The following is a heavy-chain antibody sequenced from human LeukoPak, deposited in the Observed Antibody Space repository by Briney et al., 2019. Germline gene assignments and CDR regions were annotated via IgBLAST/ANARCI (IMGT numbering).Heavy chain of an antibody. V-gene: IGHV4-39*01. CDR2: IYYSGST. D-gene: IGHD6-19*01. CDR3: ARHGIAVAGYDY. Sequence: SETLSLTCTVSGGSISSSSYYWGWIRQPPGKGLEWIGSIYYSGSTNYNPSLKSRVTISVDTSKNQFSLKLSSVTAADTAVYYCARHGIAVAGYDYWGQGTLVTVSS. CDR1: GGSISSSSYY. J-gene: IGHJ4*02.